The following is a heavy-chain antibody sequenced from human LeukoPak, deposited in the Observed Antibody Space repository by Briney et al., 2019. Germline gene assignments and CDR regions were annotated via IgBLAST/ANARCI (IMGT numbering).Heavy chain of an antibody. Sequence: GASVKVSCKASGGTFSSYAISWVRQAPGQGLEWMGGIIPIFGTANYAQKFQGRATITADESTSTAYMELSSLRSEDTAVYYCAKVAVAGQGGWFDPWGQGTLVTVSS. J-gene: IGHJ5*02. D-gene: IGHD6-19*01. CDR1: GGTFSSYA. CDR3: AKVAVAGQGGWFDP. V-gene: IGHV1-69*13. CDR2: IIPIFGTA.